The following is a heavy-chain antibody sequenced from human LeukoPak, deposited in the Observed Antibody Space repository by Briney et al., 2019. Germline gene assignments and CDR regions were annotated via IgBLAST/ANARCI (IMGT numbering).Heavy chain of an antibody. CDR2: LNTVNGNT. CDR3: ARGSSSDWPFDY. V-gene: IGHV1-3*04. J-gene: IGHJ4*02. Sequence: ASVKVSCKASGYTFTFYAMHWVRQAPGQGPEWMGWLNTVNGNTKYSQKFQGRVTITRDTSATTAYMELSSLTPEDTAVYYCARGSSSDWPFDYWGQGTLVTVSS. D-gene: IGHD6-19*01. CDR1: GYTFTFYA.